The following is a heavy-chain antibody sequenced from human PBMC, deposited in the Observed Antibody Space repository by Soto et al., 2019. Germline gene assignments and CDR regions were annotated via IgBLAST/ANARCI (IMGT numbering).Heavy chain of an antibody. CDR3: ARGRYYDFWSGYYQTYYYYYGMDV. CDR2: IIPIFGTA. J-gene: IGHJ6*02. V-gene: IGHV1-69*13. CDR1: GYTFTSYG. Sequence: GASVKVSCKASGYTFTSYGISWVRQAPGQGLEWMGWIIPIFGTANYAQKFQGRVTITADESTSTAYMELSSLRSEDTAVYYCARGRYYDFWSGYYQTYYYYYGMDVWGQGTTVTVSS. D-gene: IGHD3-3*01.